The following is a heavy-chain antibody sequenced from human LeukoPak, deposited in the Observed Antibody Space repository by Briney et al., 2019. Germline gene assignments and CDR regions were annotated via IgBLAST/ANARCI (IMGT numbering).Heavy chain of an antibody. CDR3: AKQWLVGI. D-gene: IGHD6-19*01. Sequence: GGSLRLSCAASGFIFSDHAMNWVRQAPGKGLEWVSSLSETGDTTDYADSVKGRFTISRDNSKNTSYLQMNSLRPDDTAVYYCAKQWLVGIWGQGTLVTVSS. CDR1: GFIFSDHA. V-gene: IGHV3-23*01. CDR2: LSETGDTT. J-gene: IGHJ4*02.